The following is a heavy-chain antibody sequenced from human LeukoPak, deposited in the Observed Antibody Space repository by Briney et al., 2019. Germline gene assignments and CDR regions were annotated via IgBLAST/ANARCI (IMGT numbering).Heavy chain of an antibody. V-gene: IGHV3-23*01. CDR1: GFTFHGFS. CDR2: IQSNGGET. D-gene: IGHD1-14*01. CDR3: AKGGFTTWFDP. J-gene: IGHJ5*02. Sequence: GGSLRLSLAGSGFTFHGFSMGWVRTAPGQGAGGVSSIQSNGGETYYADSVKGRFTVSRDNSKNTLSVQMNSLRAEDTAVYYCAKGGFTTWFDPWGQGTLVTVSS.